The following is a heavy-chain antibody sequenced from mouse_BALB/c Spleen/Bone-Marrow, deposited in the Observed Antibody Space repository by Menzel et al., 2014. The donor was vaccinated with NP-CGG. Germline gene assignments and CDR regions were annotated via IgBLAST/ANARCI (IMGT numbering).Heavy chain of an antibody. CDR1: GFNIKDTY. CDR2: IDPANGNT. V-gene: IGHV14-3*02. CDR3: ARSRGYGNYLAWFAY. D-gene: IGHD2-10*02. J-gene: IGHJ3*01. Sequence: VQLQQSGAELVKPGASVKLSCTASGFNIKDTYMHWVKQRPEQGLEWIGRIDPANGNTKYDPKFQGKATITADTSSNSAHLQLSSLTSEDTAVYFCARSRGYGNYLAWFAYWGQGTLVTVSA.